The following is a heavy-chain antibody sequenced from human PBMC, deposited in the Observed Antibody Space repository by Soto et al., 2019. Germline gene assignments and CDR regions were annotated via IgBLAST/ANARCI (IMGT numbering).Heavy chain of an antibody. Sequence: LALTCTVSGGSISSYYWSWIRQPPGKGLEWIGYIYYSGSTNYNPSLKSRVTISVDTSKNQFSLKLSSVTAADTAVYYCARGYLYDFWSGYYPGNYYGMDVWGQGTTVTVSS. D-gene: IGHD3-3*01. V-gene: IGHV4-59*01. CDR2: IYYSGST. CDR3: ARGYLYDFWSGYYPGNYYGMDV. CDR1: GGSISSYY. J-gene: IGHJ6*02.